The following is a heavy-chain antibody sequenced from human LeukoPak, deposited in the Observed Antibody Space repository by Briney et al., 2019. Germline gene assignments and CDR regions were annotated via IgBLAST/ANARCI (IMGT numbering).Heavy chain of an antibody. CDR2: INPSGGST. Sequence: ASVKVSCKASGYTFTSYYMHWVRQAPGQGLEWMGIINPSGGSTSHAQKFQGRVTMTGDTSTSTVYMELSSLRSEDTAVYYCATVVGASSGFDYWGQGTLVTVSS. D-gene: IGHD1-26*01. J-gene: IGHJ4*02. CDR1: GYTFTSYY. V-gene: IGHV1-46*01. CDR3: ATVVGASSGFDY.